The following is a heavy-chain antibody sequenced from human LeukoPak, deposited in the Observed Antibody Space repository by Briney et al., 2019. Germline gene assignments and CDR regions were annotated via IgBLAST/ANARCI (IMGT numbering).Heavy chain of an antibody. D-gene: IGHD2-15*01. CDR2: ISGDGGT. CDR1: GYPFGRYV. J-gene: IGHJ4*02. Sequence: GGSLRLSCAASGYPFGRYVMSWVRQPPRRAPEWGSAISGDGGTYYADAVKGRFTISRDNSKNTLYLQMNSLGGEDTALYYCARYCGAASCYSGFDYWGQGTLVTVAS. V-gene: IGHV3-23*01. CDR3: ARYCGAASCYSGFDY.